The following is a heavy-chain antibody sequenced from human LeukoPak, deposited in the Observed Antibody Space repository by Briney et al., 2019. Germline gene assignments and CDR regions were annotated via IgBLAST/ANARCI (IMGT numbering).Heavy chain of an antibody. Sequence: KPSETLSLTCAVYGGSFSGYFWEWIRKPPGQGLEWIGEINHSGTSNSNPSLKTRATISVDTSKNQFSLKLRSVTAADTAVYYCARDRDLGLFDYWGQGTLVTVSS. V-gene: IGHV4-34*01. D-gene: IGHD1-26*01. CDR3: ARDRDLGLFDY. J-gene: IGHJ4*02. CDR2: INHSGTS. CDR1: GGSFSGYF.